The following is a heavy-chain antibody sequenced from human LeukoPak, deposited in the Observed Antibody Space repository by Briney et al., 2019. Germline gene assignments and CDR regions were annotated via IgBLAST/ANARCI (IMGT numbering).Heavy chain of an antibody. CDR2: ISGGGDST. J-gene: IGHJ4*02. D-gene: IGHD7-27*01. CDR1: GFTSSNYA. Sequence: GGSLRLSCAASGFTSSNYAMSWVRQAPGKGLEWVSSISGGGDSTNYAESVKGRFTISRDNSKNTLFLQMNSLTAEDTAIYYCAKDPLNWGTIYFDYWGRGTLVTVSS. CDR3: AKDPLNWGTIYFDY. V-gene: IGHV3-23*01.